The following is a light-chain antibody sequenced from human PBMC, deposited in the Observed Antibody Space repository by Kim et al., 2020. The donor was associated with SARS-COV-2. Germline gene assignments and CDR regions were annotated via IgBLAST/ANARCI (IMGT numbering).Light chain of an antibody. CDR3: HSRDSSANHVV. V-gene: IGLV3-19*01. CDR2: GQN. Sequence: ALGQTVRITCQGDSLRSYFASWYQQKPGQAPVLVVYGQNNRPSGIPDRFSGSTSGNTASLTITGPQAEDEANYYCHSRDSSANHVVFGGGTQLTVL. CDR1: SLRSYF. J-gene: IGLJ3*02.